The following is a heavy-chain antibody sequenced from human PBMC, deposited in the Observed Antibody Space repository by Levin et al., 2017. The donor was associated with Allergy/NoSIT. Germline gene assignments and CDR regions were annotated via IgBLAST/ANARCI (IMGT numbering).Heavy chain of an antibody. D-gene: IGHD3-10*01. CDR2: INHSGST. J-gene: IGHJ5*02. V-gene: IGHV4-34*01. CDR1: GGSFSGYY. CDR3: ARGEGSWYYYGSGRWFDP. Sequence: GSLRLSCAVYGGSFSGYYWSWIRQPPGKGLEWIGEINHSGSTNYNPSLKSRVTISVDTSKNQFSLKLSSVTAADTAVYYCARGEGSWYYYGSGRWFDPWGQGTLVTVSS.